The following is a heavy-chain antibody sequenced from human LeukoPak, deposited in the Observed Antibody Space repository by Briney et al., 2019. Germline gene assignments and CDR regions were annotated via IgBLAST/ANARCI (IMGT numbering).Heavy chain of an antibody. CDR1: GYTFTSYG. CDR2: ISAYNGNT. Sequence: ASVKVSCKASGYTFTSYGISWVRQAPGQGLEWMGWISAYNGNTNYAQKLQGRVTMTTDTSTSTAYMELRSLRSDDTAVYYCARDFNPLSSGCPGYWGQGTLVTVSS. J-gene: IGHJ4*02. D-gene: IGHD3-22*01. CDR3: ARDFNPLSSGCPGY. V-gene: IGHV1-18*01.